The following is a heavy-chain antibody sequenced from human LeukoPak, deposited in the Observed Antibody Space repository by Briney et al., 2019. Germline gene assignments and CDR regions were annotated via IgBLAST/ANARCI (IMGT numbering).Heavy chain of an antibody. Sequence: GGSLRLSCAASGFTFSSYWMHWVRQAPGKGLVWVSRINSDGRSTSYADSVKGRFTISRDNAKNTLYLQMNSLRAEDTAVYYCARDQALYSGYDQFDYWGQGTLVTVSS. D-gene: IGHD5-12*01. CDR3: ARDQALYSGYDQFDY. CDR2: INSDGRST. CDR1: GFTFSSYW. V-gene: IGHV3-74*01. J-gene: IGHJ4*02.